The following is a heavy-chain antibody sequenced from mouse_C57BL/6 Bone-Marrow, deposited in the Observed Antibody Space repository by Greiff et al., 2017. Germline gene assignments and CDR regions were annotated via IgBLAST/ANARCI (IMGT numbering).Heavy chain of an antibody. J-gene: IGHJ4*01. CDR3: ARERPIYYGNRYAMDY. CDR1: GYSFTGYF. CDR2: INPYNGDT. D-gene: IGHD2-1*01. Sequence: EVQLMESGPERVKPGDSVKISCKASGYSFTGYFMNWVMQSHGKSLEWIGRINPYNGDTFYNQKFKGKATLTVDKSSSTAHMELRSLTSEDSAVYYCARERPIYYGNRYAMDYWGQGTSVTVSS. V-gene: IGHV1-20*01.